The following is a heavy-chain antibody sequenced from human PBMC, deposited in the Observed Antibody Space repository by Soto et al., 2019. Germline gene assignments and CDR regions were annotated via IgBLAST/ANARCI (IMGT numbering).Heavy chain of an antibody. CDR1: GGTFSNHA. CDR2: IIPIIGTI. Sequence: SVKVSCKASGGTFSNHAISWVRQAPGQGLEWMGVIIPIIGTIKYAQKFQGRVRITADESTSTAYMDLSRLTFEDTAGYYCARPKTYYYDSDTHSLNGFDYWGQGTRVTVPQ. CDR3: ARPKTYYYDSDTHSLNGFDY. D-gene: IGHD3-22*01. V-gene: IGHV1-69*13. J-gene: IGHJ4*02.